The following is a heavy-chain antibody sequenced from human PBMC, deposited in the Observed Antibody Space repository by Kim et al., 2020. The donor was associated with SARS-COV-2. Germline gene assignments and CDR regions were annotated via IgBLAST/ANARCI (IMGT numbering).Heavy chain of an antibody. CDR2: IGGSGGTT. CDR3: AKVVGGGYVGTDAFDI. CDR1: GFTFSRFA. Sequence: GGSLRLSCATSGFTFSRFAMNWFRQAPGKGLECVSAIGGSGGTTYYAESVKDRFTISRDNSKNTVFLQMRSLRVEDTAVYYCAKVVGGGYVGTDAFDIWGQGTMVTVSS. J-gene: IGHJ3*02. V-gene: IGHV3-23*01. D-gene: IGHD5-18*01.